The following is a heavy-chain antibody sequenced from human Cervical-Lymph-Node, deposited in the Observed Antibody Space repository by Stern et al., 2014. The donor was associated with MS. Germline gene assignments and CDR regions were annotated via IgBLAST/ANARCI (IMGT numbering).Heavy chain of an antibody. V-gene: IGHV1-69*09. J-gene: IGHJ5*02. Sequence: MQLVESGAEVKMPGSSVNVSCKASGGTFSSSYAITWMRQAPGQGLEWMGRIIPILGLPNYAQKFQGRVTITADTSTSTAYMELSSLRSEDTAVYYCARGVVSNRAAATLHNLFDPWGQGTLVTVSS. CDR3: ARGVVSNRAAATLHNLFDP. CDR2: IIPILGLP. CDR1: GGTFSSSYA. D-gene: IGHD2-15*01.